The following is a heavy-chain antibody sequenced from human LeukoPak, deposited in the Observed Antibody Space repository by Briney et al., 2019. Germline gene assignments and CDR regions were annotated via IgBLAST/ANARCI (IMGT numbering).Heavy chain of an antibody. V-gene: IGHV3-48*03. D-gene: IGHD6-19*01. Sequence: PGESLRLSCAASGDTFSSHEMNWVRQAPGKGLEWVSYISSSGSTVHYADSVKGRFTISRDNTKNSLLLQMNSLRAEDTAVYYCARVPGSSGWNYYFDYWGQGTLVTVSS. CDR2: ISSSGSTV. J-gene: IGHJ4*02. CDR1: GDTFSSHE. CDR3: ARVPGSSGWNYYFDY.